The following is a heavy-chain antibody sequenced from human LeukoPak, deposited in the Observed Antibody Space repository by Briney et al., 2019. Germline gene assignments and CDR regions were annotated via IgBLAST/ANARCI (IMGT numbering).Heavy chain of an antibody. Sequence: GASVKVSCKASGYTFTGCYMHWVRQAPGQGLEWMGWINPNSGGTNYAQKFQGRVTMTRDTSISTAYMELSRLRSDDTAVYYCARRGSSSWYDGGYYYYYMDVWGKGTTVTVSS. V-gene: IGHV1-2*02. CDR1: GYTFTGCY. CDR3: ARRGSSSWYDGGYYYYYMDV. J-gene: IGHJ6*03. CDR2: INPNSGGT. D-gene: IGHD6-13*01.